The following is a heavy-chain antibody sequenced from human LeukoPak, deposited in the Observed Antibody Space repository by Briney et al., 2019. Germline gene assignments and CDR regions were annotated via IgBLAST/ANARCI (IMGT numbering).Heavy chain of an antibody. D-gene: IGHD5-12*01. CDR1: GFTFSSYA. CDR3: VRSPMRASDY. J-gene: IGHJ4*02. Sequence: GGSLRLSCAASGFTFSSYAMSWVRLAPGKGLEWVSAISGSGGSTYYADSVKGRFTISRDNSKNTLYLQMNSLKTEDTAVYYCVRSPMRASDYWGQGTLVTVSS. V-gene: IGHV3-23*01. CDR2: ISGSGGST.